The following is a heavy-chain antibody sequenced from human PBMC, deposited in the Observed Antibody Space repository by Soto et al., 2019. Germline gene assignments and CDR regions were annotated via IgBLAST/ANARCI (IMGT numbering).Heavy chain of an antibody. CDR2: ISGSGGST. D-gene: IGHD3-22*01. CDR1: GFTFSSYA. Sequence: PGGSLRLSCAASGFTFSSYAMSWVRQAPGKGLEWVSAISGSGGSTYYADSVKGRFTISRDNSKNTLYLQMNSLRADDTAVYYCATRDYDSSGYYYLYYYYGMDVWGQGTTVTVSS. V-gene: IGHV3-23*01. CDR3: ATRDYDSSGYYYLYYYYGMDV. J-gene: IGHJ6*02.